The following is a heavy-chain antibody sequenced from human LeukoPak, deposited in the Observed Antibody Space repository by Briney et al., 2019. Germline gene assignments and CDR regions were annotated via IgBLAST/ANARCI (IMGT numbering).Heavy chain of an antibody. V-gene: IGHV3-53*01. CDR1: GFTVSSNY. CDR3: ARARGQYCGGDCWGAFDI. Sequence: PGGSLRLSCAASGFTVSSNYMSWVRQAPGKGLEWVSVIYSGGSTYYADSVKGRFTISRDNSKNTLYLQMNSLRAEDTAVYYCARARGQYCGGDCWGAFDIWGQGTMVTVSS. CDR2: IYSGGST. D-gene: IGHD2-21*02. J-gene: IGHJ3*02.